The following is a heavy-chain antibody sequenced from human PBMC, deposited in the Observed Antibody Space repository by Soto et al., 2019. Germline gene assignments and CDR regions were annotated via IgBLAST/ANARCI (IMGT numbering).Heavy chain of an antibody. CDR3: ARETREYSSTKTGNYYYGMDV. J-gene: IGHJ6*02. V-gene: IGHV1-69*13. CDR1: GGTFSSYA. D-gene: IGHD6-6*01. Sequence: SVKVSCKASGGTFSSYAISWVRQAPGQGLEWMGGIIPIFGTANYAQKFQGRVTITADESTSTAYMELSSLRSEDTAVYYCARETREYSSTKTGNYYYGMDVWGQGTTVTVSS. CDR2: IIPIFGTA.